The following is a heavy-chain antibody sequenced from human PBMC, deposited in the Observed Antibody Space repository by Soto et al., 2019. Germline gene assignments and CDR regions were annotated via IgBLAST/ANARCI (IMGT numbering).Heavy chain of an antibody. CDR1: GYTFTSYD. D-gene: IGHD1-1*01. Sequence: GASVKVSFKASGYTFTSYDIYWVRQATGQGLEWMGWMNPNTGNSGYAQKFQGRVTMTSDTSISTAHMELSSLRSEDTAVYYCARRAETNGWNGFGADKYYFDFWGQGTLVTAPQ. CDR3: ARRAETNGWNGFGADKYYFDF. V-gene: IGHV1-8*01. CDR2: MNPNTGNS. J-gene: IGHJ4*02.